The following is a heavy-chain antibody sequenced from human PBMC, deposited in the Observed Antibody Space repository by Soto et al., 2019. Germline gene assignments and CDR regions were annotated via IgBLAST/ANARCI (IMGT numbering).Heavy chain of an antibody. CDR2: IIPILGIA. V-gene: IGHV1-69*02. D-gene: IGHD4-17*01. CDR1: GGTFSSYT. Sequence: SVKVSCKASGGTFSSYTIGWVRQAPGQGLEWMGRIIPILGIANYAQKFQGRVTITADKSTSTAYMELSSLRSEDTAVYYCARGMTTVVTYFDYWGQGTLVTVSS. CDR3: ARGMTTVVTYFDY. J-gene: IGHJ4*02.